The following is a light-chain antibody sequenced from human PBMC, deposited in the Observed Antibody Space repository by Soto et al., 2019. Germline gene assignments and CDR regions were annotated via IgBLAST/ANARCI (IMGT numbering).Light chain of an antibody. Sequence: QSALTQPPSASGSPGQSVTISCTGTSSDVGAYNYVSWYQQYPGKAPKLMMYEVTKRPSGVPDRFSGSKSGNTASLTVSGLQAEYEADYYCTSYVGNDIWVFGGGTKLTVL. V-gene: IGLV2-8*01. J-gene: IGLJ3*02. CDR3: TSYVGNDIWV. CDR2: EVT. CDR1: SSDVGAYNY.